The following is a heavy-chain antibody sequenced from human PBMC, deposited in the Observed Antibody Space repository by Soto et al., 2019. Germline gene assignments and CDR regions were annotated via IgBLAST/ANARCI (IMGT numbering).Heavy chain of an antibody. V-gene: IGHV4-61*01. D-gene: IGHD2-21*02. CDR1: GGSVSSGSYY. CDR3: AKDDFTDRGDDYFDY. CDR2: IYYSGST. Sequence: SETLSLTCSVSGGSVSSGSYYWSWIRQPPGKGLEWIGFIYYSGSTSYYPSFKSRVTISLDTSRNQFSLKLNSVTAADTAVYYCAKDDFTDRGDDYFDYWGPGTLVTVSS. J-gene: IGHJ4*02.